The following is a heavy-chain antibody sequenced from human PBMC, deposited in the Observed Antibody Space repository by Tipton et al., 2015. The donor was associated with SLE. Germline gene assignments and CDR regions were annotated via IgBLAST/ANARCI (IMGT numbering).Heavy chain of an antibody. J-gene: IGHJ3*02. CDR3: ARCSGYDRDAFDI. Sequence: LRLSCAASGFTFSDYYMSWIRQAPGKGLEWVGYIYYSGSTNYNPSLKSRVTISVDTSKNQFSLKLSSVTAADTAVYYCARCSGYDRDAFDIWGQGTMVTVSS. V-gene: IGHV4-59*01. CDR1: GFTFSDYY. CDR2: IYYSGST. D-gene: IGHD5-12*01.